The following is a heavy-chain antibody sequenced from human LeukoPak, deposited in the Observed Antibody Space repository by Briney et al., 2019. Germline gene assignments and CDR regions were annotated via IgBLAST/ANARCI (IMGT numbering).Heavy chain of an antibody. D-gene: IGHD6-19*01. CDR1: GFTFSDYY. J-gene: IGHJ4*02. V-gene: IGHV3-11*04. CDR3: ARDRGHREQWLVPV. Sequence: GGSLRLSCAASGFTFSDYYMSWIRQAPGKGLEWVSYISSSGSTIYYADSVKGRFTISRDNAKNTLYLQMNSLRAEDTAVYYCARDRGHREQWLVPVWGQGTLVTVSS. CDR2: ISSSGSTI.